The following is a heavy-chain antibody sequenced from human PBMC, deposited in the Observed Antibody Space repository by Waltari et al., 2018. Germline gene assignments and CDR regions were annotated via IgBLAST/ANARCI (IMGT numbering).Heavy chain of an antibody. CDR2: LYYGGST. V-gene: IGHV4-39*01. CDR3: ARSPEYSCAHPKFDN. Sequence: QLQLQESGPGLVKPSETLSLTCTVSGDSISSGNYYWGWIRQPPGKGLEWIGSLYYGGSTYFNPSLVRRLTISVDTSKNQFSLRLRSVTAADTAVYYCARSPEYSCAHPKFDNWGQGILVTVSS. J-gene: IGHJ4*02. CDR1: GDSISSGNYY. D-gene: IGHD4-4*01.